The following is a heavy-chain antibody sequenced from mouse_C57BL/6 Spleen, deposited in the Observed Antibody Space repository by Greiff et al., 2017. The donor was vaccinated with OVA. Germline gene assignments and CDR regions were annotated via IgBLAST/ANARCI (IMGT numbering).Heavy chain of an antibody. D-gene: IGHD1-1*01. V-gene: IGHV1-26*01. CDR2: INPNNGGT. Sequence: EVQLQQSGPELVKPGASVKISCKASGYTFTDYYMNWVKQSHGKSLEWIGDINPNNGGTSYNQKFKGKATLTVDKSSSTAYMELRSLTSEDSAVYYCARGGLYYGSSHYFDYWGQGTTLTVSS. CDR3: ARGGLYYGSSHYFDY. J-gene: IGHJ2*01. CDR1: GYTFTDYY.